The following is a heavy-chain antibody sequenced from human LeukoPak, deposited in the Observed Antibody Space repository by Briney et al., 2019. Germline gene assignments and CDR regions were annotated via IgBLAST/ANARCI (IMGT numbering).Heavy chain of an antibody. V-gene: IGHV7-4-1*02. J-gene: IGHJ4*02. CDR2: INTNTGNP. Sequence: GASVKVSCNASGYTFTSYAINWVRQAPGQGLEWMGWINTNTGNPTYAQGFTGRFVFSLDTSVSTTYLQISSLKAEDTAVYYCAKDNGQIVGVSSFDYWGQGTLVTVSS. CDR3: AKDNGQIVGVSSFDY. D-gene: IGHD1-26*01. CDR1: GYTFTSYA.